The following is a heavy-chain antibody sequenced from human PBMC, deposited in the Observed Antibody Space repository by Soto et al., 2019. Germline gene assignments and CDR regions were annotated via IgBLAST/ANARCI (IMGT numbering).Heavy chain of an antibody. CDR1: GYGFMNYG. Sequence: GASVKVSCKASGYGFMNYGISCVRQAPGQGLEWMGWISTYSGNTGYAQKFQDRVTMTADASINTAYMELRNLRSDDTAVYYCARGWDYTDYYGDFWGQGTLVTVSS. CDR3: ARGWDYTDYYGDF. CDR2: ISTYSGNT. J-gene: IGHJ4*02. D-gene: IGHD4-17*01. V-gene: IGHV1-18*01.